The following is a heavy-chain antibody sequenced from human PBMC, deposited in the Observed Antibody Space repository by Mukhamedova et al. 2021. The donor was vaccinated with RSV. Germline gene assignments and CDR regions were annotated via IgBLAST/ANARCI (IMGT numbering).Heavy chain of an antibody. V-gene: IGHV3-23*01. CDR2: IRESGGTK. Sequence: VRQAPGKGLEWASIIRESGGTKYYADSVKGRFTISRDNSNNTLYLQMNSLRAEDTAIYYCAKGNSGSYYRAAFDVWGQGTMVTV. CDR3: AKGNSGSYYRAAFDV. J-gene: IGHJ3*01. D-gene: IGHD1-26*01.